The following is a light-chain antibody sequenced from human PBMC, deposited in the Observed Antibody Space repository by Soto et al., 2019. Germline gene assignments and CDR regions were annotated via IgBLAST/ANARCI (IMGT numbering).Light chain of an antibody. CDR2: GNS. CDR3: QSYDSSLSGSV. CDR1: SSNIGAGYD. Sequence: QSVLTQPPSVSGAPGQRGTISCTGSSSNIGAGYDVHWYQQLPGTAPKLLIYGNSNRPSGVPDRFSGSKSGTSASLAITGLQAEDEADYYCQSYDSSLSGSVFGGGTKVNVL. J-gene: IGLJ2*01. V-gene: IGLV1-40*01.